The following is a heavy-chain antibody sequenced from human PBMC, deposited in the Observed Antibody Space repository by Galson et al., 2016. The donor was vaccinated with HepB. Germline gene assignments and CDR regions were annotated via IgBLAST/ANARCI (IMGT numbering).Heavy chain of an antibody. CDR1: GDSISRTNW. CDR3: ARSYSTSLYIYLDY. CDR2: IYHSGNT. Sequence: SETLSLTCAVSGDSISRTNWWSWVRQPPGKGLEWIGEIYHSGNTNYNPSLKSQVTISLDKSKNQFSLKLSSVAAADTAVYYCARSYSTSLYIYLDYWGQGTLVTVSS. D-gene: IGHD6-13*01. J-gene: IGHJ4*02. V-gene: IGHV4-4*02.